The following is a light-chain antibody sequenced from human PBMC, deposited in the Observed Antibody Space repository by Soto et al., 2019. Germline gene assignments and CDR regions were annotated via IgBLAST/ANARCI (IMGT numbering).Light chain of an antibody. CDR2: ATS. CDR1: QNVYNNY. V-gene: IGKV3-20*01. CDR3: QQYGNSPPVT. Sequence: EIVLTQSPGTVPLSPGERATLSCRASQNVYNNYLAWYQQKPGQAPRLLIYATSRRATGIPDRFGGSGSGTDFTLTISRLEPEDFAVYYCQQYGNSPPVTFGGGTKVEIK. J-gene: IGKJ4*01.